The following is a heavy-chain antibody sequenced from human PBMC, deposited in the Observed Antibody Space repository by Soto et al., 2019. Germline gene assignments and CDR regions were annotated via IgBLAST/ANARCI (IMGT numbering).Heavy chain of an antibody. D-gene: IGHD1-1*01. Sequence: DVQLVESGGGLIQPGESLRLSCAAFGLTISGKKYVAWVRQAPGKGLEWVSALYDVDGSFYADSVKGRFTTSRDSFKTTVYLQMNALRPDDTAVYYCATWHEREHAYDVWGQGTTVTVSS. V-gene: IGHV3-53*01. CDR2: LYDVDGS. CDR1: GLTISGKKY. CDR3: ATWHEREHAYDV. J-gene: IGHJ3*01.